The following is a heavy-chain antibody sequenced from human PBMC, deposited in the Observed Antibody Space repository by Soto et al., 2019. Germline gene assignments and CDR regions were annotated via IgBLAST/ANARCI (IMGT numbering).Heavy chain of an antibody. CDR3: ARVARTGQYYFDF. V-gene: IGHV4-59*01. CDR2: IYYTGST. CDR1: VDSINFYH. Sequence: PSETLSLTCTVSVDSINFYHWTWIRQPPGKGLEWMGYIYYTGSTNYNPSLKSRVSISVDTSKNQFPLKLSSVTAADTAVYYCARVARTGQYYFDFWGQGALVTVSS. D-gene: IGHD1-1*01. J-gene: IGHJ4*02.